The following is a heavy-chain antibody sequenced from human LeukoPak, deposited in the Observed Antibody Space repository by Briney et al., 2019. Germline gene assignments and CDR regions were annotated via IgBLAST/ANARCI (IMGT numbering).Heavy chain of an antibody. CDR2: IYYSGST. J-gene: IGHJ6*03. CDR1: GGSISSYY. Sequence: PSETLSLTCTVSGGSISSYYWSWIRQPPGKGPEWIGYIYYSGSTNYNPSLKSRVTISVDTSKNQFSLKLSSVTAADTAVYYCARDDGGYYMDVWGKGTTVTVSS. CDR3: ARDDGGYYMDV. V-gene: IGHV4-59*01. D-gene: IGHD5-24*01.